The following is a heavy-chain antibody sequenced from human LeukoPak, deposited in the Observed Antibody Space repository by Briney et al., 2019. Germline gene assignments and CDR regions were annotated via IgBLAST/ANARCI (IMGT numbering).Heavy chain of an antibody. V-gene: IGHV4-34*01. Sequence: PSETLSLTCAVYGGSFSGYYWSWIRQPPGKGLEWIGEINHSGSTNYNPSLKSRVTISVDTSKNQFSLKLSSVTAADTAVYYCARVASSNWPFNGMDVWGQGTTVTVSS. CDR2: INHSGST. CDR3: ARVASSNWPFNGMDV. CDR1: GGSFSGYY. J-gene: IGHJ6*02. D-gene: IGHD6-13*01.